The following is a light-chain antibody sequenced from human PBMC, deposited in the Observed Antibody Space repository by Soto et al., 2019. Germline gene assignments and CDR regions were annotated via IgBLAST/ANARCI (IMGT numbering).Light chain of an antibody. CDR2: AAS. J-gene: IGKJ2*01. CDR3: QQYANWYT. CDR1: QTVASSY. V-gene: IGKV3-20*01. Sequence: ETVLTQSPGTLSLSPGERATLSCRASQTVASSYLAWYQQKPGQAPRLLIYAASTRVTGIPDRFSGSGSGRDFTLTISRLEPEHFAVYYCQQYANWYTFGQGTTLEIK.